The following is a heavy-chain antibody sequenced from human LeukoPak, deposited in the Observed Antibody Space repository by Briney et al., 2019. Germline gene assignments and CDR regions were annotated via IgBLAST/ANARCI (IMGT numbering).Heavy chain of an antibody. V-gene: IGHV4-4*02. J-gene: IGHJ3*02. CDR1: GGSISSSNW. D-gene: IGHD6-19*01. CDR3: ARDPGGSGSDAFDI. Sequence: SGTLSLTCAVSGGSISSSNWWSWVRQPPGKGLEWIGEIYHSGSTNYNPSLKSRVTISVDTSKNQFSLKLSSVTAADTAVYYCARDPGGSGSDAFDIWGQGTMVTVSS. CDR2: IYHSGST.